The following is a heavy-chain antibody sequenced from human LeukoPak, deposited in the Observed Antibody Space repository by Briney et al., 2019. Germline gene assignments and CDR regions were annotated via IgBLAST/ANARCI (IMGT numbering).Heavy chain of an antibody. CDR1: GYTFTGYG. CDR2: ISPYNGHT. V-gene: IGHV1-18*01. D-gene: IGHD6-19*01. Sequence: ASVKVSCKASGYTFTGYGISWVRQAPGQGLEWMGWISPYNGHTNYVQKFQGRVTMTTDTSTSTAYMELRSLTSDDTAVYYCARVPSVGVAARDYFEYWGQGTLVTVSS. CDR3: ARVPSVGVAARDYFEY. J-gene: IGHJ4*02.